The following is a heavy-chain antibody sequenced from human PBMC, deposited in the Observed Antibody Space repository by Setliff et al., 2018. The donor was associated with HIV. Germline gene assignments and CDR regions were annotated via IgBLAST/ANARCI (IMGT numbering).Heavy chain of an antibody. D-gene: IGHD1-20*01. CDR2: FYYNGDS. CDR1: GDSVNDRSYF. V-gene: IGHV4-39*01. J-gene: IGHJ5*02. CDR3: VRPASYNPGSRFDP. Sequence: SETLSLTCTVSGDSVNDRSYFWGWIRQPPGKGLEWIGTFYYNGDSRYNPSLKSRVTISVDTSKNQFSLNLSSVTAADTAVYYCVRPASYNPGSRFDPWGQGTLVTVSS.